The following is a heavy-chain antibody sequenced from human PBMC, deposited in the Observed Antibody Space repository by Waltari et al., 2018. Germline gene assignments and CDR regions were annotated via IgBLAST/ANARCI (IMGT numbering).Heavy chain of an antibody. CDR3: ARDLSIYCSGGSCPGY. CDR2: INHSGST. J-gene: IGHJ4*02. V-gene: IGHV4-34*01. D-gene: IGHD2-15*01. CDR1: GGSFSGYY. Sequence: QVQLQQWGAGLLTPSETLSLTCAVYGGSFSGYYWSWLRLPPGKGLEWIGEINHSGSTNYNPSLKSRVTISVDTSKNQFSLKLSSVTAADTAVYYCARDLSIYCSGGSCPGYWGQGTLVTVSS.